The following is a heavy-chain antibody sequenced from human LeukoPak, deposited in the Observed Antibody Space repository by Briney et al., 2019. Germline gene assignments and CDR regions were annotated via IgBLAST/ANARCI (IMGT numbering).Heavy chain of an antibody. CDR2: ISGSGGST. D-gene: IGHD3-22*01. V-gene: IGHV3-23*01. J-gene: IGHJ4*02. CDR1: GFIFSSYA. Sequence: GGSLRLSCAASGFIFSSYAMSWVRQAPGKGLEWVSAISGSGGSTYYADSVKGRFTISRDNSKNTLYLQMNSLRAEDTAVYYCAKTKDETYYYDSSGYSDYWGQGTLVTVSS. CDR3: AKTKDETYYYDSSGYSDY.